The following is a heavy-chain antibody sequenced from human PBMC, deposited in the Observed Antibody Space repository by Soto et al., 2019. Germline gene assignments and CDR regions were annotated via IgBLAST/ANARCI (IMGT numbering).Heavy chain of an antibody. CDR3: ARGRGAATVTTFYYYYGMDV. D-gene: IGHD6-25*01. J-gene: IGHJ6*02. Sequence: QVQLVQSGADVKKPGSSVKVSCKASGGTFSSYAISWVRQAPGQGLEWMGGIIPIFGTANYAQKFQGRVTITADESTSTADMELISLRSEDTAVYYCARGRGAATVTTFYYYYGMDVWGQGTTVTVSS. CDR2: IIPIFGTA. CDR1: GGTFSSYA. V-gene: IGHV1-69*01.